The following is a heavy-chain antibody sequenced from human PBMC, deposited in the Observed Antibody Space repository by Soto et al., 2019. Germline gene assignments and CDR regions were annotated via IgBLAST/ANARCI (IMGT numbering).Heavy chain of an antibody. CDR3: AKDIEYSGYDMVAFDI. CDR2: ISGDGGST. V-gene: IGHV3-43*02. Sequence: GGSLRLSCAASGFTFDDYAMHWVRQAPGKGLEWVSLISGDGGSTYYADSVKGRFTISRDNSKNSLYLQMNSLRTEDNALYYCAKDIEYSGYDMVAFDIWGQGTMVTVSS. D-gene: IGHD5-12*01. CDR1: GFTFDDYA. J-gene: IGHJ3*02.